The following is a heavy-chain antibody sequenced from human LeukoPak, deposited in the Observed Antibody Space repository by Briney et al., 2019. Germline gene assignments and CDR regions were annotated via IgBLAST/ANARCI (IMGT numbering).Heavy chain of an antibody. CDR3: ARIRGSTLAISSMDV. CDR2: ISVSGT. J-gene: IGHJ6*03. Sequence: PGGSLRLSCTASGFRFGGYSIHWVRQAPGKGLEWLSDISVSGTIHADSVMGRVTVSRDNAKNSLHLQMNSLRAEDTAVYYCARIRGSTLAISSMDVWGKGTTVTVSS. V-gene: IGHV3-48*04. D-gene: IGHD2-21*01. CDR1: GFRFGGYS.